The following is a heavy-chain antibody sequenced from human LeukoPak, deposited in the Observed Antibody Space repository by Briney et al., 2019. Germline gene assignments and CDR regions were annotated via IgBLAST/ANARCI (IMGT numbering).Heavy chain of an antibody. Sequence: GGSLRLSCAASGFTFSSYATHWVRQAPGKGLEWVAVISYDGSNKYYADSVKGRFTISRDNSKNTLYLQMNSLRAEDTAVYYCASVSMIVPYDDYWGQGTLVTVSS. D-gene: IGHD3-22*01. V-gene: IGHV3-30-3*01. CDR2: ISYDGSNK. CDR3: ASVSMIVPYDDY. CDR1: GFTFSSYA. J-gene: IGHJ4*02.